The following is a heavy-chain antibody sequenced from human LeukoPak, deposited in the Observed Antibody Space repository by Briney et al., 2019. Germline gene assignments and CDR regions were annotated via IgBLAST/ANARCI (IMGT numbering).Heavy chain of an antibody. CDR3: TTAPYDGKDY. CDR2: IKSKADGGAI. Sequence: GGSLRLSCEASRFTFSSAWMSWVRQAPGKGLEWVGRIKSKADGGAIDYAAPVKGRFSVSRDDSENIFYLQMNSPKTEDTGVYYCTTAPYDGKDYWGQGTLVTVSS. V-gene: IGHV3-15*01. D-gene: IGHD4-23*01. J-gene: IGHJ4*02. CDR1: RFTFSSAW.